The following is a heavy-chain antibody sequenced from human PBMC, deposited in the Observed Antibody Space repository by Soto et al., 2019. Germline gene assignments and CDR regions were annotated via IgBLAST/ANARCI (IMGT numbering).Heavy chain of an antibody. CDR2: ISYDGSNK. CDR3: AKTNLEWLSDAAFDL. V-gene: IGHV3-30*18. D-gene: IGHD3-3*01. Sequence: QVQLVESGGGVVQPGRSLRLSCAASGFTFSSHGMHWVRQAPGKGLEWVAVISYDGSNKFYADSVKGRFTISRDNSKNTLFLQMNSLRGDDTAVYYCAKTNLEWLSDAAFDLWGQGTSVTVSS. CDR1: GFTFSSHG. J-gene: IGHJ3*01.